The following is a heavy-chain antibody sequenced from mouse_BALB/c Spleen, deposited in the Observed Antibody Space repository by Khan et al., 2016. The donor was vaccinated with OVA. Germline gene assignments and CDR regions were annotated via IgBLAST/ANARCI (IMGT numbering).Heavy chain of an antibody. D-gene: IGHD2-14*01. V-gene: IGHV9-4*02. CDR3: ERGRAAFYRNDGGAMDS. CDR2: INTHSGVP. CDR1: GYTFTTAG. Sequence: QIQLVQSGPELKKPGETVRISCKASGYTFTTAGMQWVQKMPGKGLKWIGWINTHSGVPKYAEDFKGRFVFSLETSASTAYLQITNLKNEDTATDFCERGRAAFYRNDGGAMDSWGQGTSVTVSS. J-gene: IGHJ4*01.